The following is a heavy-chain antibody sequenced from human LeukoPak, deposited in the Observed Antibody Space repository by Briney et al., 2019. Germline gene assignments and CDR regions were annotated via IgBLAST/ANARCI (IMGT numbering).Heavy chain of an antibody. CDR1: GFTVSTNY. D-gene: IGHD3-16*01. V-gene: IGHV3-66*01. CDR3: ARGPTGYQNNAYPFCFDY. J-gene: IGHJ4*02. CDR2: IYSGGTT. Sequence: PGGSLRLSCAASGFTVSTNYMNWVRQAPGKGLEWVSIIYSGGTTYYADSVKGRFTLSRDNSKNTLYLQMTSLRAGDTAVYYCARGPTGYQNNAYPFCFDYWGQGTVVTVSS.